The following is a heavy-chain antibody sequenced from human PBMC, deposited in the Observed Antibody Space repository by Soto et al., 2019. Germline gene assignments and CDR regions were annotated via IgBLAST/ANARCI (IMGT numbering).Heavy chain of an antibody. Sequence: PGGSLRLSCAVSGFTVSSKYMSWVRQAPGKGLEWVSVIYSGGSTYYADSVKGRFTISRDNSKNTLYLQMNSLRAEDTAVYYCARFTVATPSVATDVWGQGTTVTVSS. V-gene: IGHV3-53*01. J-gene: IGHJ6*02. CDR1: GFTVSSKY. D-gene: IGHD4-4*01. CDR3: ARFTVATPSVATDV. CDR2: IYSGGST.